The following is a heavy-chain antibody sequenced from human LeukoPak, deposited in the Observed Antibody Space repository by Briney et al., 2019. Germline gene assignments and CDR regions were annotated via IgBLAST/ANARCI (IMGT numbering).Heavy chain of an antibody. D-gene: IGHD6-6*01. J-gene: IGHJ6*03. CDR3: ARVYSSSSSYDYYYYMDV. V-gene: IGHV1-2*06. Sequence: ASVKVSCKASGYTFTGYYMHWVRQARGQGLEWMGRINPNSGGTNYAQKFQGRVTMTRDTSISTAYMELSRLRSDDTAVYYCARVYSSSSSYDYYYYMDVWGKGTTVTVSS. CDR1: GYTFTGYY. CDR2: INPNSGGT.